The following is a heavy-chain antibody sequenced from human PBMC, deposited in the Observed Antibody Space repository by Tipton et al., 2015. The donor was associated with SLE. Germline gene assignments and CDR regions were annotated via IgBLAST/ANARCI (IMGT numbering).Heavy chain of an antibody. J-gene: IGHJ4*02. CDR2: ISAYNGNT. D-gene: IGHD2-2*02. CDR1: GYTFTSYG. Sequence: QLVQSGAEVKKPGASVKVSCKASGYTFTSYGISWVRQAPGQGLEWMGWISAYNGNTNYAQKLQGRVTMTTDTSTSTAYMELRSLRTDDTAENYCARGGYCSSTSCYTRGALGYWGQGTLVTVSS. V-gene: IGHV1-18*01. CDR3: ARGGYCSSTSCYTRGALGY.